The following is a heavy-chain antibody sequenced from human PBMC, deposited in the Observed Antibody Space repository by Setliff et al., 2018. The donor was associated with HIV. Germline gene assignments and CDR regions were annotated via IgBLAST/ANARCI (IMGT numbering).Heavy chain of an antibody. CDR3: AREPSTDHGNFDY. Sequence: PSETLSLTCAVYGGSFSGYYWRWIRQPPGKGLEWIGEINHSGRTNYNPSLKRRVTISVDASKNQFSLKLNSVTAADTAVYFCAREPSTDHGNFDYWGQGTLVTVSS. CDR2: INHSGRT. D-gene: IGHD2-2*01. J-gene: IGHJ4*02. V-gene: IGHV4-34*01. CDR1: GGSFSGYY.